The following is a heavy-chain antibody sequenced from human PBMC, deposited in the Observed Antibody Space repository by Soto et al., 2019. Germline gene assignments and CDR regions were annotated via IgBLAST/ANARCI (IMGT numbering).Heavy chain of an antibody. J-gene: IGHJ6*02. CDR3: ARTYCGGACYGYYYYGMDV. V-gene: IGHV5-51*01. Sequence: GESLKISCKGSGYSFTSYWIGWVRQMPGKGLEWMGIIYPGDSDTRYSPSFQGQVTISADKSISTAYLQWSSLKASDTAMYYCARTYCGGACYGYYYYGMDVRGQGTTVTVSS. CDR1: GYSFTSYW. CDR2: IYPGDSDT. D-gene: IGHD2-21*02.